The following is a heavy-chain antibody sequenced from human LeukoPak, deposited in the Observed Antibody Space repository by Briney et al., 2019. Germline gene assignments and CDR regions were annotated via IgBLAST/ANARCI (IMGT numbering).Heavy chain of an antibody. D-gene: IGHD5-12*01. V-gene: IGHV3-21*01. Sequence: GGSLRLSCAASGFTFSSYSMNWVRQAPGKGLEWVSSISSSSSYIYYADSVKGRFTISRDNAKNSLYLQMNSLRAEDTAVYYCARVLYSGYDSDYRGQGTLVTVSS. CDR3: ARVLYSGYDSDY. CDR2: ISSSSSYI. CDR1: GFTFSSYS. J-gene: IGHJ4*02.